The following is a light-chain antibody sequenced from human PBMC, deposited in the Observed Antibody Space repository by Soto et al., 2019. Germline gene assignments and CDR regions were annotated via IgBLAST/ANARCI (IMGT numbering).Light chain of an antibody. V-gene: IGKV3-15*01. CDR3: QQYIYWPWT. Sequence: EIVLSPSPGTPSLSPRERATLSFRASQSVSSTLAWYQQKPGQAPRLLIYGASTRATGIPARFSGSGSGTEFTLTISSLQSEDFAVYYCQQYIYWPWTFGQGTKVDIK. CDR2: GAS. CDR1: QSVSST. J-gene: IGKJ1*01.